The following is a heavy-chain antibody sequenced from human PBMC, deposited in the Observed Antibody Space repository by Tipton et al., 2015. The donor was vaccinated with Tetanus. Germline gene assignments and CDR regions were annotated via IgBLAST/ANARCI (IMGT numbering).Heavy chain of an antibody. J-gene: IGHJ2*01. Sequence: TLSLTCTVSGDSMNRYYWSWIRKPPGKGLKWISYIFASGSTNYNPALKSRVTISVDTSTNQLSLNLTSVAAADTAVYYCATMTPVDWYFDLWGRGTLVTVSS. CDR1: GDSMNRYY. CDR2: IFASGST. CDR3: ATMTPVDWYFDL. D-gene: IGHD4-23*01. V-gene: IGHV4-4*08.